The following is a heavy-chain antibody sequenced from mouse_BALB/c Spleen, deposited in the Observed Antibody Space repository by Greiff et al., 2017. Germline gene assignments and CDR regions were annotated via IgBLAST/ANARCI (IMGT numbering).Heavy chain of an antibody. V-gene: IGHV5-9-3*01. CDR2: ISSGGSYT. Sequence: VESGGGLVKPGGSLKLSCAASGFTFSSYAMSWVRQTPEKRLEWVATISSGGSYTYYPDSVKGRFTISRDNAKNTLYLQMSSLRSEDTAMYYCARQTGAYWGQGTLVTVSA. J-gene: IGHJ3*01. D-gene: IGHD3-1*01. CDR1: GFTFSSYA. CDR3: ARQTGAY.